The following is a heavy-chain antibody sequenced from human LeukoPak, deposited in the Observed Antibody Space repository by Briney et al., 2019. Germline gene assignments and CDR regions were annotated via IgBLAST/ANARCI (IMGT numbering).Heavy chain of an antibody. V-gene: IGHV4-38-2*02. Sequence: SETLSLTCTVSGYSINSGYFWGWIRQPPGKGLEWIGNVYHSGNTNYNPSLKSRVIISVDTSKNQFSLKLSSVTAADTAVYYCARDAVVGQLYWGQGTLVTVSS. J-gene: IGHJ4*02. CDR3: ARDAVVGQLY. CDR1: GYSINSGYF. D-gene: IGHD1-26*01. CDR2: VYHSGNT.